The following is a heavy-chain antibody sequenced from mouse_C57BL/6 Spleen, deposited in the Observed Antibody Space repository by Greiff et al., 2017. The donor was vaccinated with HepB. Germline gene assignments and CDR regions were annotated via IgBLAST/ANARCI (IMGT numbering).Heavy chain of an antibody. D-gene: IGHD1-1*01. J-gene: IGHJ4*01. CDR1: GFTFSSYG. Sequence: EVQLQESGGDLVKPGGSLKLSCAASGFTFSSYGMSWVRQTPDKRLEWVATISSGGSYTYYPDSVKGRFTISRDNAKNTLYLQMSSLKSEDTAMYYCARHRGYYGSSINAMDYWGQGTSVTVSS. V-gene: IGHV5-6*01. CDR3: ARHRGYYGSSINAMDY. CDR2: ISSGGSYT.